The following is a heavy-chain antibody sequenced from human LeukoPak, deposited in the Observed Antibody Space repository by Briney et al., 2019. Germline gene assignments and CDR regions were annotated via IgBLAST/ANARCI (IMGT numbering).Heavy chain of an antibody. Sequence: PSETLSLTCTVSGGSISSYWMSWVRQAPGKGLEWVANIKEDGSEKYYVDSVKGRFTISRDNAKNSLFLQMNSLRAEDTAVYYCALGSSPWGQGTLVTVSS. CDR3: ALGSSP. CDR1: GGSISSYW. CDR2: IKEDGSEK. J-gene: IGHJ5*02. V-gene: IGHV3-7*01. D-gene: IGHD3-10*01.